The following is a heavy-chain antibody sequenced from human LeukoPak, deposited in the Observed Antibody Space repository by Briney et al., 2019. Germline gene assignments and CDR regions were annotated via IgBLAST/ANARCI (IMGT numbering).Heavy chain of an antibody. V-gene: IGHV3-21*04. D-gene: IGHD6-19*01. CDR2: ISSSSYYI. Sequence: GGPLRLSCAASGFTFSSYSMNWVRQAPGKGLEWVSSISSSSYYIYYADSLKGRFTISRDNAKKTLYLQMNTLRAEDTAMYYCARAIAEAGTDSWGQGTLVTVSS. CDR1: GFTFSSYS. CDR3: ARAIAEAGTDS. J-gene: IGHJ4*02.